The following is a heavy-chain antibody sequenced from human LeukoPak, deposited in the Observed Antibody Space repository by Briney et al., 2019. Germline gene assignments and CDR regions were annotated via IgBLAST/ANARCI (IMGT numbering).Heavy chain of an antibody. D-gene: IGHD4-17*01. V-gene: IGHV3-7*01. CDR1: GYTFTSYG. CDR3: ARVGESDYGYYYYYMDV. Sequence: ASVKVSCKASGYTFTSYGISWVRQAPGKGLEWVANIKQDGSEKYYVDSVKGRFTISGDNAKNSLYLQMNSLRAEDTAVYYCARVGESDYGYYYYYMDVWGKGTTVTVSS. CDR2: IKQDGSEK. J-gene: IGHJ6*03.